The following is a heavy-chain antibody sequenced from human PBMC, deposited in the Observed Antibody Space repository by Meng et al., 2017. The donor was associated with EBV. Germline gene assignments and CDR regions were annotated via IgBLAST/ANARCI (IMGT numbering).Heavy chain of an antibody. CDR1: GFTLRSYS. D-gene: IGHD2-8*01. CDR2: ISSNSIDI. J-gene: IGHJ4*02. Sequence: EGQREESGAGLAKPGESLRLSVAASGFTLRSYSMNWVCLAPGKGLEWVSSISSNSIDIYYADLVKGRFTISRDNAKNSLFLQMNSLRAEDTAVYYCARDRTSNRFDYWGQGTLVTVSS. V-gene: IGHV3-21*01. CDR3: ARDRTSNRFDY.